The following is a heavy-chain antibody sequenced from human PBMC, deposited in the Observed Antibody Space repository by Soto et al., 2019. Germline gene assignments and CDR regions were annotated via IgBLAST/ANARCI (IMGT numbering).Heavy chain of an antibody. CDR1: GGTFSSYV. J-gene: IGHJ6*02. V-gene: IGHV1-69*12. CDR2: IISIFGTA. CDR3: ASHSGSLPERRYYYGMHV. Sequence: VQLVQSGAEVKKPGSSVKVSCKASGGTFSSYVISWVRQAPGLGLEWMGGIISIFGTADYAQKFQGRVTITADESTHTANMELSSLRSEDTAVYYCASHSGSLPERRYYYGMHVWGQVITVTVSS. D-gene: IGHD1-26*01.